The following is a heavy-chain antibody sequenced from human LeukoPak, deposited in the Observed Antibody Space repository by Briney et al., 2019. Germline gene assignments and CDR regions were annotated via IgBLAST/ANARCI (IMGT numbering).Heavy chain of an antibody. Sequence: SETLSLTCTISGGSISRYYWNWIRQPAGKGLEWIGRVFASGSTNYGPPLKSRVTMSVDTSKNQFSLKLSSVTAADTAVYYCARDSADFWTGHEAFDIWGQGTMVTVSS. J-gene: IGHJ3*02. CDR2: VFASGST. CDR1: GGSISRYY. CDR3: ARDSADFWTGHEAFDI. D-gene: IGHD3/OR15-3a*01. V-gene: IGHV4-4*07.